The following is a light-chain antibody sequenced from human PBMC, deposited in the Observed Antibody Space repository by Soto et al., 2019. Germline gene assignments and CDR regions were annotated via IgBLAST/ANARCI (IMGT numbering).Light chain of an antibody. CDR3: CSHAGSYTRV. J-gene: IGLJ1*01. V-gene: IGLV2-11*01. CDR1: SSDVGGYNY. Sequence: QSVRTQPRSVSGSPGQSVTISCTRTSSDVGGYNYVSWYQQHPGKAPKLMIYDVGKRPSGVPDRFSGSKSDNTASLTISGLQAEDEADYYCCSHAGSYTRVFGTGTKVTVL. CDR2: DVG.